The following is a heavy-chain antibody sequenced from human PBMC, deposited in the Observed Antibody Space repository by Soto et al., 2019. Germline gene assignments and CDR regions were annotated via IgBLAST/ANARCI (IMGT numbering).Heavy chain of an antibody. CDR1: GYTFTAYY. V-gene: IGHV1-2*02. CDR2: INPKFGDT. Sequence: QVQLVQSGAEVKEPGDSVRVSCEASGYTFTAYYIHWVRRAPGQGLEWMGWINPKFGDTTYAQDFQGRVSMTSDMSISTAYMELSRLTSDDTAIYYCARNMDYYYGRGSGNGHGVWGQGTTVTVFS. J-gene: IGHJ6*02. CDR3: ARNMDYYYGRGSGNGHGV. D-gene: IGHD3-10*02.